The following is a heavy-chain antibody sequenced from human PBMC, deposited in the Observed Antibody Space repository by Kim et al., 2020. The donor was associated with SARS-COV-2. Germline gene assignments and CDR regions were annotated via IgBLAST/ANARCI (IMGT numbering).Heavy chain of an antibody. D-gene: IGHD3-10*01. CDR2: IKQDGSEK. CDR3: ARVGGLLWFGELLYSYYYGMDV. V-gene: IGHV3-7*03. Sequence: GGSLRLSCAASGFTFSSYWMSWVRQAPGKGLEWVANIKQDGSEKYYVDSVKGRFTISRDNAKKSLYLQMNSLRAEDTAVYYCARVGGLLWFGELLYSYYYGMDVWGQGTTVTVSS. J-gene: IGHJ6*02. CDR1: GFTFSSYW.